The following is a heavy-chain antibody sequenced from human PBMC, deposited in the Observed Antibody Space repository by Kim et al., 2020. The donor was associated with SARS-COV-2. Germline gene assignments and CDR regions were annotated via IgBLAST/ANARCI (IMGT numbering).Heavy chain of an antibody. CDR1: GFTFSSYG. V-gene: IGHV3-33*01. CDR3: ARGRASYYDSSGYFL. Sequence: GGSLRLSCAASGFTFSSYGMHWVRQAPGKGLEWVAVIWYDGSNKYYADSVKGRFTISRDNSKNTLYLQMNSLRAEDTAVYYCARGRASYYDSSGYFLWGRGTLVTVSS. CDR2: IWYDGSNK. J-gene: IGHJ2*01. D-gene: IGHD3-22*01.